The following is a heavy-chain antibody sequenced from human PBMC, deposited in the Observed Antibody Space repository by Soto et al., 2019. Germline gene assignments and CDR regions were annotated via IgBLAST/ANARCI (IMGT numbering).Heavy chain of an antibody. CDR3: ARDGQWLPRDGLRSSYYFDY. CDR1: GFNFSSYV. V-gene: IGHV3-33*01. Sequence: QVQLVESGGGVVQPGRSLRLSCAASGFNFSSYVMHWVRQAPGKGLEWVAVIWYDGGNKYYADSVKGRFTISRDNSKNTLYLQMNSLRAGVSAVYYCARDGQWLPRDGLRSSYYFDYWGQGTLVTVSS. D-gene: IGHD6-19*01. CDR2: IWYDGGNK. J-gene: IGHJ4*02.